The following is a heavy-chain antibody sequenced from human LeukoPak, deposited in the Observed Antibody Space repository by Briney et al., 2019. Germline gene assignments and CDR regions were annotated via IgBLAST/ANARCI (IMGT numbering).Heavy chain of an antibody. D-gene: IGHD3-22*01. CDR1: GFTFSSYA. Sequence: GGSLRLSCAASGFTFSSYAMHWVRQAPGKGLEWVAVISYDGSNKYYADSVKGRFTISRDNSKNTLYLQMNSLRAEDTAVYYCAREGYYDSSGYRERYFDYWGQGTLVTVSS. J-gene: IGHJ4*02. CDR3: AREGYYDSSGYRERYFDY. V-gene: IGHV3-30*04. CDR2: ISYDGSNK.